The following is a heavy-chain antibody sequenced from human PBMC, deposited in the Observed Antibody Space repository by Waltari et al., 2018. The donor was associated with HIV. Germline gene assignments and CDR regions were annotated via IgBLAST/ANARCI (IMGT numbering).Heavy chain of an antibody. Sequence: EVQLVESGGGLVQAGGSLRLSCAASGFTFSSHWMHWVRQAPGKGLVWVARINGDGSGTSYADSVRGRFSIYRENAENSLHLHMNSVRPEDTGLYYCTREGVETTAPADYWGQGTLVTVSS. J-gene: IGHJ4*02. CDR2: INGDGSGT. D-gene: IGHD4-17*01. CDR3: TREGVETTAPADY. V-gene: IGHV3-74*01. CDR1: GFTFSSHW.